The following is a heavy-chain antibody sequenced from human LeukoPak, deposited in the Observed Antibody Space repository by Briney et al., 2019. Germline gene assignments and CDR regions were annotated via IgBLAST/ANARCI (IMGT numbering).Heavy chain of an antibody. CDR2: INHSGST. CDR3: ARGLNDSWTGENY. J-gene: IGHJ4*02. Sequence: SETLSLTCAVYDGSFSGYYWSWIRQPPGKGLEWIGEINHSGSTNYNPSLKSRVTISLDTSKSQFSLKERYVTAADTAVYYCARGLNDSWTGENYWGQGTLVTVSS. V-gene: IGHV4-34*01. CDR1: DGSFSGYY. D-gene: IGHD3-3*01.